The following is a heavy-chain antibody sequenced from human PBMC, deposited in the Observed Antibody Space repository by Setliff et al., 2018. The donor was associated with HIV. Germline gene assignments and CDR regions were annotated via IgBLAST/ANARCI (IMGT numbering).Heavy chain of an antibody. CDR3: ARVFPPIRGAPFGTPPGAFDI. V-gene: IGHV4-4*07. CDR1: GGSMNTYY. D-gene: IGHD2-15*01. CDR2: VFTSGST. J-gene: IGHJ3*02. Sequence: SATLSLTCSASGGSMNTYYWSWIRQPAGKRLGWSGRVFTSGSTIYNPSLRRRVTMSVDTSTSQFPLQLNSVAAADTAVYYCARVFPPIRGAPFGTPPGAFDIWGQGTMVTVS.